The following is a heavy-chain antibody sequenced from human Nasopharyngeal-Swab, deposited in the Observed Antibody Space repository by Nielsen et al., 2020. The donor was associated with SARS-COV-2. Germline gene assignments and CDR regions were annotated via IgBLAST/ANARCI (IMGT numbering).Heavy chain of an antibody. Sequence: SVKVSCKASGGTFSSYAISWVRQAPGQGIEWMGGIIPIFGTANYAQKFQGRVTITADESTSTAYMELSSLRSEDTAVYYCAIGVGSDFEYYYYMDVWGKGTTVTVSS. V-gene: IGHV1-69*13. J-gene: IGHJ6*03. CDR3: AIGVGSDFEYYYYMDV. CDR2: IIPIFGTA. D-gene: IGHD1-26*01. CDR1: GGTFSSYA.